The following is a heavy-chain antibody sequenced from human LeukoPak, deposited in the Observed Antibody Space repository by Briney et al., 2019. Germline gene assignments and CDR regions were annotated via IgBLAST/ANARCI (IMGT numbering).Heavy chain of an antibody. Sequence: SETLSLTCTVSGGSISSSSYYWGWIRQPPGKGLEWIGSIYYGGSTYYNPSLKSRVTISVDTSMNQFSLKLSSVTAADTAVYYCARHLAGYCSSTSCRYNWFDPWGQGTLVTVSS. J-gene: IGHJ5*02. V-gene: IGHV4-39*01. CDR3: ARHLAGYCSSTSCRYNWFDP. D-gene: IGHD2-2*01. CDR2: IYYGGST. CDR1: GGSISSSSYY.